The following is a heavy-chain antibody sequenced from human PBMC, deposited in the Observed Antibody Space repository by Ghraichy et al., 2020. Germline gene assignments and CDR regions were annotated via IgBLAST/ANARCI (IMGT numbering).Heavy chain of an antibody. Sequence: SETLSLTCTVSGGSISSYYWSWIRQPPGKGLEWIGYIYYSGSTNYNPSLKSRVTISVDTSKNQFSLKLSSVTAADTAVYYCARTCGGVCYENYDAFDIWGQGTMVTVSS. J-gene: IGHJ3*02. CDR2: IYYSGST. D-gene: IGHD2-21*02. CDR1: GGSISSYY. CDR3: ARTCGGVCYENYDAFDI. V-gene: IGHV4-59*01.